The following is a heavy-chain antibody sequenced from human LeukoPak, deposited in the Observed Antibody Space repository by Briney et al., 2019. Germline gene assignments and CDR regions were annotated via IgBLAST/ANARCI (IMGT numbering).Heavy chain of an antibody. V-gene: IGHV3-66*01. CDR3: ATATSWTFDP. J-gene: IGHJ5*02. Sequence: PGGSLRLSCAASGFTVRNTYMNWVRQAPGKGLEWVSVIYSGGGTYYADSVKGRFTISRDNSKNTLYLQMNSLRAEDTAVYYCATATSWTFDPWGQGTLVTVSS. CDR2: IYSGGGT. CDR1: GFTVRNTY. D-gene: IGHD2-2*01.